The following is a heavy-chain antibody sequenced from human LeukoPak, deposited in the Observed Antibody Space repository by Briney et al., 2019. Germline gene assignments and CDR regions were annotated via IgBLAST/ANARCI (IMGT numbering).Heavy chain of an antibody. Sequence: ASVKVSCKASGYIFNTYGISWVRQAPGQGLEWMGWISAYNGKTDYAQKFQGRVTMTTDTSTSTAYMELRSLRSDDTAVYYCARRDYGGNRGAFDIWGQGTMVTVSS. CDR3: ARRDYGGNRGAFDI. D-gene: IGHD4-23*01. V-gene: IGHV1-18*01. CDR2: ISAYNGKT. CDR1: GYIFNTYG. J-gene: IGHJ3*02.